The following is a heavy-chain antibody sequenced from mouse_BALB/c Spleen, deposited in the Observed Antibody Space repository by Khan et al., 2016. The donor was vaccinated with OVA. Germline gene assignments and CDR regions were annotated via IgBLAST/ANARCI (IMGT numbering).Heavy chain of an antibody. J-gene: IGHJ3*01. Sequence: EVELVESGGDVVKPGGSLKLSCAASGFTFSTYGMSWVRQTPDKRLEWVATVSTGGHYTYYADTVKGRFTISRDNAKNTLYLQMSSLKSEDTAMFYSTNFAYYYDSGGFAYWGQGTLVTVSA. CDR3: TNFAYYYDSGGFAY. CDR1: GFTFSTYG. CDR2: VSTGGHYT. V-gene: IGHV5-6*01. D-gene: IGHD1-1*01.